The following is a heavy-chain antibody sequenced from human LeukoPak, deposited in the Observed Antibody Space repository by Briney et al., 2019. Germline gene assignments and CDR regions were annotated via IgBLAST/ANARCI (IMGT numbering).Heavy chain of an antibody. CDR2: ISGSGGST. D-gene: IGHD2-8*01. CDR3: AKDRSCTNDVCHGDFDY. V-gene: IGHV3-23*01. Sequence: GGSPRLSCAASGFIFSSYAMSWVCQALGKGLEWVSTISGSGGSTYYADSVKGRFTISRDNSKNTVYLQMNSLRAEDTAVYYCAKDRSCTNDVCHGDFDYWGQGTLVTVSS. CDR1: GFIFSSYA. J-gene: IGHJ4*02.